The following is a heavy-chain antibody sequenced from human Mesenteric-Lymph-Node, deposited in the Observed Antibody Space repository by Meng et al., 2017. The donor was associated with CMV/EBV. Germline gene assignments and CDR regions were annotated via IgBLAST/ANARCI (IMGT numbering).Heavy chain of an antibody. CDR1: GGTFSSYT. V-gene: IGHV1-69*02. CDR2: IIPILGIA. Sequence: QVQLVQSGAEVKKRGSSVKVSVKASGGTFSSYTISWVRQAPGQGLEWMGRIIPILGIANYAQKFQGRVTITADKSTSTAYMELSSLRSEDTAVYYCAGGIAAAGSRWFDPWGQGTLVTVSS. D-gene: IGHD6-13*01. CDR3: AGGIAAAGSRWFDP. J-gene: IGHJ5*02.